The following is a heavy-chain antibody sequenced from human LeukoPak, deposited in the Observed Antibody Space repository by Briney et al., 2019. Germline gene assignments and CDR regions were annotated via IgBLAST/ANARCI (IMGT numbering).Heavy chain of an antibody. Sequence: PGRSLRLSCAASGFTFSSYGMHCVRQAPGKGLEWVAVISYDGSNKYYADSVKGRFTISRDNSKNTLYLQMNSLRAEDTAVYYCAKPTGGYFDYWGQGTLVTVSS. CDR1: GFTFSSYG. CDR3: AKPTGGYFDY. CDR2: ISYDGSNK. J-gene: IGHJ4*02. V-gene: IGHV3-30*18. D-gene: IGHD7-27*01.